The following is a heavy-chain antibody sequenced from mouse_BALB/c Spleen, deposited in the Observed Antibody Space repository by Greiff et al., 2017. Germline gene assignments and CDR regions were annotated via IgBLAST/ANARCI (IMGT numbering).Heavy chain of an antibody. J-gene: IGHJ1*01. CDR2: ISYDGSN. Sequence: EVKLEESGPGLVKPSQSLSLTCSVTGYSITSGYYWNWIRQFPGNKLEWMGYISYDGSNNYNPSLKNRISITRDTSKNQFFLKLNSVTTEDTATYYCASGTGWYFDVWGAGTTVTVSS. CDR3: ASGTGWYFDV. CDR1: GYSITSGYY. V-gene: IGHV3-6*02. D-gene: IGHD4-1*01.